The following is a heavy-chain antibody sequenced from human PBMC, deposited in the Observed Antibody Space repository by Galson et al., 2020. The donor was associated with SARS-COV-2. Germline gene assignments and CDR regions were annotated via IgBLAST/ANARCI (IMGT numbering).Heavy chain of an antibody. CDR2: ISYDGSNN. D-gene: IGHD2-21*02. V-gene: IGHV3-30*04. J-gene: IGHJ3*02. Sequence: GESPKISCAAPGFTFSNYAMPRVRPTPGKGLEWVAVISYDGSNNYYADSVKGRFTISRDNSKKTLYLQMNSLRAEDTAVYYCAREEVTADAFDIWGQGTMVTVSS. CDR1: GFTFSNYA. CDR3: AREEVTADAFDI.